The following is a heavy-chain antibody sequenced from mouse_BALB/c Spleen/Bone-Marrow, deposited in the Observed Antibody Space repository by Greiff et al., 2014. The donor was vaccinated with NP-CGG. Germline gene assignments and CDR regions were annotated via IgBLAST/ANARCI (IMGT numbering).Heavy chain of an antibody. CDR2: IWRGGST. CDR3: AKNSYDIYYYAMDY. V-gene: IGHV2-5*01. CDR1: GFSLSSYG. D-gene: IGHD2-3*01. Sequence: VQLQQSGPGLVQPSQSLSITCTVSGFSLSSYGVHWVRQSPGKGLEWLGVIWRGGSTDYNAAFTSRLSITKDNSKSQVFFKMNSLQADDTAIYYCAKNSYDIYYYAMDYWGQGTSVTVSS. J-gene: IGHJ4*01.